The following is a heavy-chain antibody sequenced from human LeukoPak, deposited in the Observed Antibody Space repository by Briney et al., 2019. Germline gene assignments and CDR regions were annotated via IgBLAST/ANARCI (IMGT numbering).Heavy chain of an antibody. CDR3: AREKTYYDYVWGSYRTQYYFDY. CDR1: GGSIKSNNW. V-gene: IGHV4-4*02. D-gene: IGHD3-16*02. CDR2: INHSGST. Sequence: SETLSLTCAVSGGSIKSNNWWSWVRQPPGKGLEWIGEINHSGSTNYNPSLKSRVTISVDTSKNQFSLKLSSVTAADTAVYYCAREKTYYDYVWGSYRTQYYFDYWGQGTLVTVSS. J-gene: IGHJ4*02.